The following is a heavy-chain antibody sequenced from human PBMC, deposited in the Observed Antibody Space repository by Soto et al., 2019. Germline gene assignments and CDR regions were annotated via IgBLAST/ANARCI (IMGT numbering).Heavy chain of an antibody. CDR1: GGTFSSYA. V-gene: IGHV1-69*13. CDR2: IIPIFGTA. CDR3: AREYYYEISGYYSLDY. D-gene: IGHD3-22*01. J-gene: IGHJ4*02. Sequence: SVKVSCKASGGTFSSYAISWLRQAPGQGLEWMGGIIPIFGTANYAQKFQGRVTITADESTSTAYMELSSLRPEDTAVYYCAREYYYEISGYYSLDYWGQGTLVTVSS.